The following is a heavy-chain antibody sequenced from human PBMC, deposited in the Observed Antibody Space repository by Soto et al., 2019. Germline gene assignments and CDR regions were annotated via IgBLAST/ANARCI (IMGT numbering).Heavy chain of an antibody. CDR3: TRNGFSSGDDY. CDR2: IRSKANSYAT. J-gene: IGHJ4*02. Sequence: VGSLRLSCASSVFTFSGSAMHCVRHSSGKGLEWVGRIRSKANSYATAYAASVKGRFTISRDDSKNTAYLQMNSLKTEDTAVYYCTRNGFSSGDDYWGQRTLVTVSS. D-gene: IGHD3-22*01. V-gene: IGHV3-73*01. CDR1: VFTFSGSA.